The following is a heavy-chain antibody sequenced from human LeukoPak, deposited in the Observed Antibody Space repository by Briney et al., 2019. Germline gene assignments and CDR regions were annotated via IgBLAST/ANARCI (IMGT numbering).Heavy chain of an antibody. CDR1: GYTFTSYY. Sequence: ASVKVSCKASGYTFTSYYMHWVRQAPGQGLEWMGIINPSGGSTSYAQKFQGRVTMTRDMSTSTVYMELSSLRSEDTAVYYCAGAGDSSTSEYYYYYMDVWGKGTTVTVSS. CDR3: AGAGDSSTSEYYYYYMDV. V-gene: IGHV1-46*01. J-gene: IGHJ6*03. CDR2: INPSGGST. D-gene: IGHD6-19*01.